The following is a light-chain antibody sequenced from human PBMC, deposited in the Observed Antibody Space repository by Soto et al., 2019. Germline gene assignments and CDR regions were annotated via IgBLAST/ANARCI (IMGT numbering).Light chain of an antibody. CDR1: QSVSSSF. J-gene: IGKJ1*01. Sequence: EIVLTQSPGTLSLSPGERATLSCRASQSVSSSFLAWYQQKPGQAPRLLIYGASSRATGIPVRFSGSGSGTDFTITIRGLEPEDFAVYYWQQYGSSPWTFGQGTKVEIK. V-gene: IGKV3-20*01. CDR2: GAS. CDR3: QQYGSSPWT.